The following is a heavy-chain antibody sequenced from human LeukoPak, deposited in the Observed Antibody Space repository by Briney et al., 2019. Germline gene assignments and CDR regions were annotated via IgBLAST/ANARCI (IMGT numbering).Heavy chain of an antibody. Sequence: ASVKVSCKASGYTFTSYDISWVRQAPGQGLEWMGWISAYNGNTNYAQKLQGRVTMTTDTSTSTAYMELRSLRSDNTAVYYCARDDHPHYFDYWGQGTLVTVSS. CDR3: ARDDHPHYFDY. CDR2: ISAYNGNT. J-gene: IGHJ4*02. CDR1: GYTFTSYD. D-gene: IGHD1-14*01. V-gene: IGHV1-18*01.